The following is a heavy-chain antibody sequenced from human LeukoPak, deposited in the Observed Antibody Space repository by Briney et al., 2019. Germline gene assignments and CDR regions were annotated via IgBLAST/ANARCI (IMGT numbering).Heavy chain of an antibody. J-gene: IGHJ3*02. V-gene: IGHV4-59*06. CDR2: IYYSGST. CDR3: ARVVSGRGPYFGYAFDI. Sequence: SETLSLTCTVSGGSISSYYWSWIRQHPGKGLEWIGYIYYSGSTYYNPSLKSRVTISVDTSKNQFSLKLSSVTAADTAVYYCARVVSGRGPYFGYAFDIWGQGTMVTVSS. CDR1: GGSISSYY. D-gene: IGHD3-3*01.